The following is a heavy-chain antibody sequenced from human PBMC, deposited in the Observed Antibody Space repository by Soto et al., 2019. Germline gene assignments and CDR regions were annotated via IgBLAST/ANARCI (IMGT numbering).Heavy chain of an antibody. Sequence: PSETLSLTCTVSGGSISSYCWSWIREPPGKGLEWIGYIYYSGSTNYNPSLKSRVTISVDTSKSQFPLKLSSVTAADTAVYYCAREVMYSSSWYLSRWFDPWGQGTLVTVSS. CDR3: AREVMYSSSWYLSRWFDP. CDR1: GGSISSYC. D-gene: IGHD6-13*01. V-gene: IGHV4-59*01. CDR2: IYYSGST. J-gene: IGHJ5*02.